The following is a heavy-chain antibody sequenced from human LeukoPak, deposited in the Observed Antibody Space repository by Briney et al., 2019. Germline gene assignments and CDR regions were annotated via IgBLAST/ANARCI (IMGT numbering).Heavy chain of an antibody. V-gene: IGHV3-30*18. CDR3: AKDHGSGSYYNADAFDI. Sequence: GGSLRLSCAASGFTFSRYGMVWVRQAPGKGLEWVANISYDGSDKYYTGSVKGRFTVSRDNSKNTLYLQMSGLRAEDTAVYYCAKDHGSGSYYNADAFDIWGQGAMVIVSS. CDR2: ISYDGSDK. D-gene: IGHD3-10*01. CDR1: GFTFSRYG. J-gene: IGHJ3*02.